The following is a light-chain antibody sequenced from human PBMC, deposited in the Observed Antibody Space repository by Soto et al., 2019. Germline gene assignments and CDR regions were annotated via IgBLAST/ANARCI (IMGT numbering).Light chain of an antibody. CDR2: EVS. CDR3: CSYAGSSTFYV. J-gene: IGLJ1*01. Sequence: QSALTQPASVSGSPGQSITISCTGTSSDFGSYNLVSWYQQHPGKAPKLMIYEVSKRPSGVSNRFSGSKSGNTASLTTSGLQAEDEADYYCCSYAGSSTFYVFGTGTKVTVL. CDR1: SSDFGSYNL. V-gene: IGLV2-23*02.